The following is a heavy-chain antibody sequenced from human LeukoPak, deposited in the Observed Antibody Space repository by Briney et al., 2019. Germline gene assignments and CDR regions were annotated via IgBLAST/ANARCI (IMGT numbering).Heavy chain of an antibody. CDR1: GFTFSDHW. CDR3: ARVTRWDWYFDL. V-gene: IGHV3-74*01. Sequence: PGGSLRLSCAASGFTFSDHWMYWVRQAPGKGLVWISRIYSDGSTVNYADSVKGRFTISRDNAKNTLYLQMNSLRAEDTALYYCARVTRWDWYFDLWGRGALVTVSS. CDR2: IYSDGSTV. J-gene: IGHJ2*01. D-gene: IGHD5-24*01.